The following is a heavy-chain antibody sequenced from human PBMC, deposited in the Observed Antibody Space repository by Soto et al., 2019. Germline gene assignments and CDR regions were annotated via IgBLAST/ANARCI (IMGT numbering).Heavy chain of an antibody. V-gene: IGHV3-21*01. CDR2: ISSSSSYI. J-gene: IGHJ6*02. CDR3: ARDLPPYGMDA. CDR1: GFTFSSYS. Sequence: GGSLRLSCAASGFTFSSYSMNWVRQAPGKGLEWVSSISSSSSYIYYADSVKGRFTISRDNAKNSLYLQMNSLRAEDTAVYYCARDLPPYGMDAWGQGTTVTVSS.